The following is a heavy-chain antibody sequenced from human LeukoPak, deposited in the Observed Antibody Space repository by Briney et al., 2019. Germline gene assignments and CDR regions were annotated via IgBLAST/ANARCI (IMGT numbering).Heavy chain of an antibody. CDR1: GCTISSYH. V-gene: IGHV4-59*01. Sequence: SETLSLTCTVSGCTISSYHWNWIRQPPGKGLEWIGYIYYSGSTNYNPSLKSRVTISVDTSKNQFSLKLSSVTAADTAVYYCARAFTITFGGAYYFDYWGQGTLVTVSS. J-gene: IGHJ4*02. D-gene: IGHD3-16*01. CDR3: ARAFTITFGGAYYFDY. CDR2: IYYSGST.